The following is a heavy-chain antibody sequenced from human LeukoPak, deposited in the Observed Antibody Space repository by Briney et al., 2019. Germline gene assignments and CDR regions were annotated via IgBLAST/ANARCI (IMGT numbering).Heavy chain of an antibody. CDR3: GRQGYTASYCFLDY. CDR2: IYTTGTT. Sequence: PSETLSLTCTVSGGSINSYYWGGVRQPAGKGLEWIGRIYTTGTTNYTPSLKSRLSMSVDTSNNQFSLRLRSVTAADTAVYYCGRQGYTASYCFLDYWGQGTLVTVSS. V-gene: IGHV4-4*07. D-gene: IGHD1-26*01. J-gene: IGHJ4*02. CDR1: GGSINSYY.